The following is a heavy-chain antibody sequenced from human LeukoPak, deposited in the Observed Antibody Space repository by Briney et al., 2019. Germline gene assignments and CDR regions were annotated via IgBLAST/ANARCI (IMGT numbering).Heavy chain of an antibody. J-gene: IGHJ3*02. V-gene: IGHV4-34*01. Sequence: ASETLSLTCAVYGGSFSGYYWSWIRQPPGKGLEWIGEINHSGSTNYNPSLKSRVTISVDTSKNQFSLKLSSVTAADTAVYYCARVPPSLIRRGGAFDIWGQGTMVTASS. D-gene: IGHD1-14*01. CDR1: GGSFSGYY. CDR3: ARVPPSLIRRGGAFDI. CDR2: INHSGST.